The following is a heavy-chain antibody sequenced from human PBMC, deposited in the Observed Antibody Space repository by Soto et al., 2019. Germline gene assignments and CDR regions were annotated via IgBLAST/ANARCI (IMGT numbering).Heavy chain of an antibody. CDR1: GGSISSYY. Sequence: QVQLQESGPGLVKPSETLSLTCTVSGGSISSYYWSWIRQPPGKGLKWIGYIYYSGSTNYNPSLKSRVTISVDTSKNQFSLKLSSVTAADTAVYYCARSLRQYYYYYYMDVWGKGTTVTVSS. CDR2: IYYSGST. D-gene: IGHD3-16*02. CDR3: ARSLRQYYYYYYMDV. J-gene: IGHJ6*03. V-gene: IGHV4-59*01.